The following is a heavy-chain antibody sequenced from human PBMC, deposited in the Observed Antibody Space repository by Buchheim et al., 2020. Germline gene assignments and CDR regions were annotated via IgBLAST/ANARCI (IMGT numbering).Heavy chain of an antibody. V-gene: IGHV3-23*01. CDR2: ISGGGRIK. CDR3: ARGLGISSEVRYFGY. CDR1: EFSFNSYA. Sequence: EVQLLESGGGLVQPGGSLRLSCVGSEFSFNSYAMTWIRQAPGKGLEWISIISGGGRIKSYADSVKGRFTISRDNSKDTVFLQMDSLRAEDTAVYYCARGLGISSEVRYFGYWGQG. D-gene: IGHD3-3*02. J-gene: IGHJ4*02.